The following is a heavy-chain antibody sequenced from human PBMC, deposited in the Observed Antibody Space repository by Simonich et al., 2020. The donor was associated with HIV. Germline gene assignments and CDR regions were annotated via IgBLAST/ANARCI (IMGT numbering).Heavy chain of an antibody. CDR2: IIHSGST. V-gene: IGHV4-34*12. CDR1: GGSFSGYF. CDR3: ARLDYNYGLDN. D-gene: IGHD5-18*01. J-gene: IGHJ4*02. Sequence: QVQLQQWGAGLLKPSETLSLTCAVYGGSFSGYFWTWIRQPPGKGLEWIGEIIHSGSTNYNPSLKSRVTISVDTSKNQFSLKLSSVTAADTAVYYCARLDYNYGLDNWGQGTLVTVSS.